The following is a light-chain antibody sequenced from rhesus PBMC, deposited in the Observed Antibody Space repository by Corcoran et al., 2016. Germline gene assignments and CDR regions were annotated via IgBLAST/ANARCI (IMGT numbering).Light chain of an antibody. J-gene: IGKJ1*01. Sequence: DIQMTQSPSSLSASVGDRVTITCQASQSLSNYLNWYQQKPGKIPKLLIYRASSLKSGIPSRFSGSGSGTAFTLTISSLQPEDFATYYCQQGYSYPWTFGQGTKVEIK. CDR2: RAS. CDR3: QQGYSYPWT. V-gene: IGKV1S9*01. CDR1: QSLSNY.